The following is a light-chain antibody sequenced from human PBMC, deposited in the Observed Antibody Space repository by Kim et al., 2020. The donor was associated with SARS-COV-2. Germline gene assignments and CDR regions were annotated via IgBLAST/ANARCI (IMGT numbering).Light chain of an antibody. Sequence: FMLTQPHSVSESPGKTVTISCTRSSGSIANNYVQWYQQRPGSGPTTVIYQDNQRPSGVPDRFSGSIDSSSNSASLTISGLKAEDEADYYCQSYDTTNQVFGGGTQLTVL. CDR3: QSYDTTNQV. J-gene: IGLJ3*02. CDR2: QDN. CDR1: SGSIANNY. V-gene: IGLV6-57*03.